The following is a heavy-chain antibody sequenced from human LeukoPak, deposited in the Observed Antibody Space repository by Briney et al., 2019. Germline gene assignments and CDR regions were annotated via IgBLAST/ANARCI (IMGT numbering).Heavy chain of an antibody. CDR2: INHSGST. CDR3: ARDDGYCSSTSCSNWFDP. D-gene: IGHD2-2*01. J-gene: IGHJ5*02. Sequence: SETLSLTCAVYGGSFSHYYWSWIRQPPGKGLEWIGEINHSGSTNYNPSLKSRVTMSVDTSKNQFSLKLSSVTAADTAVYYCARDDGYCSSTSCSNWFDPWGQGTLVTVSS. CDR1: GGSFSHYY. V-gene: IGHV4-34*01.